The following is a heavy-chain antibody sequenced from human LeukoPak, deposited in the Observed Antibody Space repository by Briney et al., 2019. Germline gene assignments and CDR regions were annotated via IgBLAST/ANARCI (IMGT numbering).Heavy chain of an antibody. CDR1: GGSFSGYY. D-gene: IGHD6-13*01. Sequence: SETMSLTCAVYGGSFSGYYWSWIRQPPGKGLEWIGEINHSGSTNYNPSLKSRVTISVDTSKNQFSLKLSSVTAADTAVYYCARSGIAAAGIDYWGQGTLVTVSS. CDR2: INHSGST. V-gene: IGHV4-34*01. J-gene: IGHJ4*02. CDR3: ARSGIAAAGIDY.